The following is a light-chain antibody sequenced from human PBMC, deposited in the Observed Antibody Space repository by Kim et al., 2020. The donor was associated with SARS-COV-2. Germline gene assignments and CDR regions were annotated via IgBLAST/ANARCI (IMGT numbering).Light chain of an antibody. CDR2: RDS. J-gene: IGLJ2*01. Sequence: SAALGQPARITCVGTNMGSKNVRWYQQKPAQAPVLVIYRDSNRPSGIPERFSGSNSGNTATLTISRAQAGDEADYYCQVWDSSTVVFGGGTQLTVL. CDR1: NMGSKN. V-gene: IGLV3-9*01. CDR3: QVWDSSTVV.